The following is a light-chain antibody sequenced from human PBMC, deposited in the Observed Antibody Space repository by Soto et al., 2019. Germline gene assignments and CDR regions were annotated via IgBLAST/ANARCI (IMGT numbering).Light chain of an antibody. CDR2: DAS. CDR1: QTIRSD. J-gene: IGKJ5*01. CDR3: QQYNSWPPIT. V-gene: IGKV3-15*01. Sequence: EIVMTQSPVTLSVSPGERATLSCRASQTIRSDLAWYQQKPGQAPRLLISDASTRATGIPARFNGSGSGTEFTLTISSLQSEDFAVYYCQQYNSWPPITFGQGTRLEI.